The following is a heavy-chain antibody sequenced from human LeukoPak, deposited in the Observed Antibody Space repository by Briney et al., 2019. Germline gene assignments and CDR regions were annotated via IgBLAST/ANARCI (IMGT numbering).Heavy chain of an antibody. Sequence: GGSLRLSCAASGFTFRSYAMHWVRQAPGKGLEWVGVILYDGSNQYYADSVKGRFTISRDNSKNTLYLQMNSLRPEDTAVYYCAKRPDDYSYGMDVWGQGTTVTVSS. CDR2: ILYDGSNQ. CDR1: GFTFRSYA. CDR3: AKRPDDYSYGMDV. V-gene: IGHV3-30-3*01. J-gene: IGHJ6*02.